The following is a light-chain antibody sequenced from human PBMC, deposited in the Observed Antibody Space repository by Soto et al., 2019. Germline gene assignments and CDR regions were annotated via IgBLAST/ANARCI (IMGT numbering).Light chain of an antibody. V-gene: IGLV2-14*01. J-gene: IGLJ1*01. CDR3: SSYAGRSMYV. CDR2: EVS. Sequence: QSVLTQPASVSGSPGQSITISCTGTSSDVGGYNYVSWYQQHPVKAPKLLIYEVSNRPSGVSNRFSGSKSGDTASLTISGLQAEDEAYYYCSSYAGRSMYVFGTGTKVTAL. CDR1: SSDVGGYNY.